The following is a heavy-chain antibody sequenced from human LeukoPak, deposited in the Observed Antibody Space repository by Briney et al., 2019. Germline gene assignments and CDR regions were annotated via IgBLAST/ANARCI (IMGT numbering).Heavy chain of an antibody. D-gene: IGHD6-6*01. J-gene: IGHJ4*02. CDR1: GFTFSSHW. CDR2: VKQDGSKK. Sequence: PGGSLRLSCAASGFTFSSHWMIWVRQAPGKGLEWVANVKQDGSKKYYVDSVKGRFTISRVNAKNSLYLQMNSLRVEDTAVYYCATGRAAHLFDYWGQGTLVTVSS. CDR3: ATGRAAHLFDY. V-gene: IGHV3-7*01.